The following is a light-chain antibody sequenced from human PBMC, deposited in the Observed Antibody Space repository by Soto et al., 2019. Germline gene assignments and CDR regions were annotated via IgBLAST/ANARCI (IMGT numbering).Light chain of an antibody. J-gene: IGLJ1*01. Sequence: QSVLTQPPSASGSPGQSVTISCTGTSSDVGGYNYVSWYQQHPGKAPKLMIYEVSKRPSGVPDRFSGSKSGNTASLTVPGLQAEDEADYYCSSYAGSIYVFGTGTKSPS. CDR3: SSYAGSIYV. CDR1: SSDVGGYNY. CDR2: EVS. V-gene: IGLV2-8*01.